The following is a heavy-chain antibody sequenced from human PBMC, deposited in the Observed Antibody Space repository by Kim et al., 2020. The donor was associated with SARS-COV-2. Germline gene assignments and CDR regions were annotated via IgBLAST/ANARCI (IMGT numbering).Heavy chain of an antibody. J-gene: IGHJ3*02. V-gene: IGHV4-39*01. CDR3: ARSYSGPFDI. D-gene: IGHD3-10*01. Sequence: TYSNPSLKRRVTMSVDTSKNQFSLRLSSATAADTAVYYCARSYSGPFDIWGQGTMVTVSS. CDR2: T.